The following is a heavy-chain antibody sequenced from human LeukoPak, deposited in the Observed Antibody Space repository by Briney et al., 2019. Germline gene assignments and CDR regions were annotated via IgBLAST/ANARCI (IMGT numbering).Heavy chain of an antibody. CDR1: GASISSGSYY. D-gene: IGHD3-22*01. CDR2: IYDSGST. J-gene: IGHJ4*02. CDR3: ARRIYDSSGYPLFDY. V-gene: IGHV4-61*05. Sequence: SETLSLTCTVSGASISSGSYYWGWLRQPPGKGLEWIGYIYDSGSTNYNPSLKSRVTISVDTSKNQFSLKLSSVTAADTAVYYCARRIYDSSGYPLFDYWGQGTLVTVSS.